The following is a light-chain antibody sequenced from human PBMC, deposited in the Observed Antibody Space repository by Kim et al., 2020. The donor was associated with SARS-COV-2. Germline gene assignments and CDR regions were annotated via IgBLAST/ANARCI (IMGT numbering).Light chain of an antibody. CDR3: QESYSTLYT. J-gene: IGKJ2*01. V-gene: IGKV1-39*01. Sequence: SASVGDRVTISCRSSNSSTNYLNWYQQRPGKAPSLLIFDASTLQNGVPSRFIGSGSGTDFTLTIASLQPEDFATYFCQESYSTLYTFGQGTKLEI. CDR2: DAS. CDR1: NSSTNY.